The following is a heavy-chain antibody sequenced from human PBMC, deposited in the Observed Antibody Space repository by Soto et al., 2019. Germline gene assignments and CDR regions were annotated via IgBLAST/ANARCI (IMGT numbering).Heavy chain of an antibody. CDR2: IIPIFGTA. D-gene: IGHD2-8*01. J-gene: IGHJ6*02. V-gene: IGHV1-69*13. Sequence: ASVKVSCKASGGTFSSYAISWVRQAPGQGLEWMGGIIPIFGTANYAQKFQGRVTITADESTSTAYMELSSLRSEDTAVYYCARDCTNGVCSYYYYGMDVWGQGTTVTVSS. CDR1: GGTFSSYA. CDR3: ARDCTNGVCSYYYYGMDV.